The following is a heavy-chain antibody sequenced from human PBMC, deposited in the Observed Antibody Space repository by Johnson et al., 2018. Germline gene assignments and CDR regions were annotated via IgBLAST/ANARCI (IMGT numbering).Heavy chain of an antibody. CDR3: AGRGDYDEGDFQH. CDR1: GFTFSNYW. J-gene: IGHJ1*01. Sequence: VQLVQSGGGLVQPGGSLRLSCAASGFTFSNYWMGWVRQAPGKGLEWVANIKKDGSEKYYVASLKGQFTISSNNAKNSLYLQRNSLRGEDTAVYYCAGRGDYDEGDFQHWGQGTLVIVSS. D-gene: IGHD4-17*01. CDR2: IKKDGSEK. V-gene: IGHV3-7*01.